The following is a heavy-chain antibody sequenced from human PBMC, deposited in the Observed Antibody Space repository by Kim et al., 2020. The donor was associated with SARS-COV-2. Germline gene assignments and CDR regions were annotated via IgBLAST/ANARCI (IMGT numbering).Heavy chain of an antibody. J-gene: IGHJ5*02. CDR3: ARGPSYYYDSSGYNWFDP. D-gene: IGHD3-22*01. CDR2: ISSSSSTI. V-gene: IGHV3-48*04. CDR1: GFTFSSYS. Sequence: GGSLRLSCAASGFTFSSYSMNWVRQAPGKGLEWVSYISSSSSTIYYADSVKGRFTISRDNAKNSLYLQMNSLRAEDTAVYYCARGPSYYYDSSGYNWFDPWGQGTLVTVSS.